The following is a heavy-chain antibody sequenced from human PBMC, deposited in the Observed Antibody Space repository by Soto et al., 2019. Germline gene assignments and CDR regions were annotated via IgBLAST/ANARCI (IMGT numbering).Heavy chain of an antibody. Sequence: QVQLQESGPGLVKPSQTLSLTCTVSGGSISSGGYYWSWIRQHPGKGLEWIGYIYYSGSTYYNPSIKSRVTISVDTSKNQFSLKMRSVTAADTAVYSCASHYDSSGFADYWGQGTLVTVSS. CDR1: GGSISSGGYY. D-gene: IGHD3-22*01. J-gene: IGHJ4*02. V-gene: IGHV4-31*03. CDR3: ASHYDSSGFADY. CDR2: IYYSGST.